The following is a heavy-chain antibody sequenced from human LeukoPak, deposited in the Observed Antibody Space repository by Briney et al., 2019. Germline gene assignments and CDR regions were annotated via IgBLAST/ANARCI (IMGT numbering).Heavy chain of an antibody. CDR1: GYTFTDYF. Sequence: ASVKVSCKASGYTFTDYFMNWVRQAPGQGLEWMGWINPKSGGTVYAQKFQGRVTMTRDTSTSTVYMELSSLRSEDTAVYYCARGFYYDSSGSYYFDYWGQGTLVTVSS. J-gene: IGHJ4*02. CDR3: ARGFYYDSSGSYYFDY. CDR2: INPKSGGT. D-gene: IGHD3-22*01. V-gene: IGHV1-2*02.